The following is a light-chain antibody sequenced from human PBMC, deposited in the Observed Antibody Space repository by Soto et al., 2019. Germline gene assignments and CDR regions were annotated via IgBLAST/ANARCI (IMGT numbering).Light chain of an antibody. CDR1: QSVLYSSNNENY. J-gene: IGKJ1*01. CDR3: QHYFSTPRT. Sequence: DIVMTQSPDSLAVSLGERATINCKSSQSVLYSSNNENYLAWYQQKPGQPPKLLIYWASTRESGVPDRFSGSGSGTDFTLTISSLQAEDVAVYYCQHYFSTPRTFGQGTKVEIK. V-gene: IGKV4-1*01. CDR2: WAS.